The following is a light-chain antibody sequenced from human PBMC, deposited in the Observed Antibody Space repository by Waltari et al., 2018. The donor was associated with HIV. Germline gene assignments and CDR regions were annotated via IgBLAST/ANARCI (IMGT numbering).Light chain of an antibody. CDR1: TGTVTRDHH. CDR3: LLSYGSVRL. V-gene: IGLV7-46*01. J-gene: IGLJ2*01. CDR2: DAT. Sequence: QTVVTQEPSLPVSPGGTVPLTCGSTTGTVTRDHHPYWVQQKPGPAPRTLVYDATEKHSWTPARFSPSFLGGKAALTLTAAQPEDEADYYCLLSYGSVRLFGGGTRLTV.